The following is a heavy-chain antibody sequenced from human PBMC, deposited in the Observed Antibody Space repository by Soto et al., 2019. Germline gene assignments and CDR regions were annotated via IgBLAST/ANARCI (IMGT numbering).Heavy chain of an antibody. Sequence: GGSLRLSCAASGFTFSSYAMSWVRQAPGKGLEWVSAITCDGRNKYYADSVKGRFTISRDNSKNTLYLQMNSLRAEDTAVYYCEVKGEDCSGGSCYSDDAFDIWGQGTMVTVSS. CDR1: GFTFSSYA. V-gene: IGHV3-30*04. D-gene: IGHD2-15*01. J-gene: IGHJ3*02. CDR3: EVKGEDCSGGSCYSDDAFDI. CDR2: ITCDGRNK.